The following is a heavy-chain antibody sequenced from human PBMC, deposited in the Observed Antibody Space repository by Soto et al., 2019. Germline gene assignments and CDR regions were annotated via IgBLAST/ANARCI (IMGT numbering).Heavy chain of an antibody. D-gene: IGHD4-4*01. J-gene: IGHJ6*02. CDR3: ARNISKFRYRYYAIDV. CDR1: GDTFTDYG. V-gene: IGHV5-51*01. CDR2: IYPGDSDT. Sequence: GESLRVSCKGSGDTFTDYGIGWLRQLPGKGLEWMGIIYPGDSDTRYSPSFQGHVTITVDKSTSTAYLQWNTLKASDTAMYYCARNISKFRYRYYAIDVWGQATPVTVSS.